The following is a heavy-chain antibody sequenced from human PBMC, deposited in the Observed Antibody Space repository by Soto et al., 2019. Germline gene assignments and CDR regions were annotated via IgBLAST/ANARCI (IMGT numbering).Heavy chain of an antibody. Sequence: QLQLQESGPGLVKPSETLSLTCTVSGGSISSSSYYWGWIRQPPGKGLEWIGSIYYSGSTYYNPSLKSRVTISVDTSKNQFSLKLSSVTAADTAVYYCARHIGDTMVRGAGWNDDDANDAFDIWGQGTMVTVSS. J-gene: IGHJ3*02. CDR3: ARHIGDTMVRGAGWNDDDANDAFDI. CDR1: GGSISSSSYY. D-gene: IGHD3-10*01. V-gene: IGHV4-39*01. CDR2: IYYSGST.